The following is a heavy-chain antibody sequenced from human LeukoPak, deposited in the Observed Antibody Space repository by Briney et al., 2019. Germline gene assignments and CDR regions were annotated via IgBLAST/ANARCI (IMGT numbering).Heavy chain of an antibody. Sequence: PSETLSLTCTVSGGSISSSRYYWGWIRQPPGKGLEWIGSIYYSGSTYYNPSLKSRVTISVDTSKNQFSLRLSSVTAADTAVYYCARDTHYSSSSGYYYYYMNVWGKGTTVTVSS. CDR1: GGSISSSRYY. J-gene: IGHJ6*03. V-gene: IGHV4-39*07. CDR3: ARDTHYSSSSGYYYYYMNV. D-gene: IGHD6-6*01. CDR2: IYYSGST.